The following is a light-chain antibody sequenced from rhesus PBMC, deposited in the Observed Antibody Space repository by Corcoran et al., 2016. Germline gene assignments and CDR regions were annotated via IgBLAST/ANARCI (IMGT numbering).Light chain of an antibody. CDR3: LQYNSKPFT. CDR1: QGISNY. Sequence: DIQMTQSPSSLSASVGDRVTITCRTSQGISNYLSWYQQKPGKAPKRLIYAASSLESGVPSRFSGSGSGTEFNLTISSLQPEDFAAYYCLQYNSKPFTFGPGTKLDIK. V-gene: IGKV1-36*01. CDR2: AAS. J-gene: IGKJ3*01.